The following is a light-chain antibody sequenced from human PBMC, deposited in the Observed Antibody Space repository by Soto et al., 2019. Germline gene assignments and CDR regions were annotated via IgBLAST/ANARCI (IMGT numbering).Light chain of an antibody. CDR2: AAS. CDR3: QQTYSTPWT. J-gene: IGKJ1*01. V-gene: IGKV1-39*01. CDR1: QTISSW. Sequence: DIQMTQSPSTLSGSVGDRVTITCRASQTISSWLAWYQQKPGKAPRLLIFAASSLQSGVPSRFSGSGSGTDFTLTITSLQPEDFASYYCQQTYSTPWTFGLGTKVDI.